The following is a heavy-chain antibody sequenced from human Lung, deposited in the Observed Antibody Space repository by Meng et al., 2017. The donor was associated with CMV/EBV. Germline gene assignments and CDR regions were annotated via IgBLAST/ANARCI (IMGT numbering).Heavy chain of an antibody. D-gene: IGHD6-13*01. CDR2: IKQDGSEK. V-gene: IGHV3-7*01. J-gene: IGHJ4*02. CDR1: GFTFSGYW. CDR3: ARERFSSSWYEGRDFDY. Sequence: GEXXKISCAASGFTFSGYWMSWVRQAPGKGLEWVANIKQDGSEKYYVDSVKGRFTISRDNAKNSLYLQMNSLRAEDTAVYYCARERFSSSWYEGRDFDYWGQGTXVTVSS.